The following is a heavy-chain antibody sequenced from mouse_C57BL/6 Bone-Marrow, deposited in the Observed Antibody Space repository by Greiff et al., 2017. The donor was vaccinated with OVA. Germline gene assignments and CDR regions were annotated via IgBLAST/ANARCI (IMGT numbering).Heavy chain of an antibody. D-gene: IGHD3-2*02. J-gene: IGHJ4*01. CDR3: ARSPILDSSGYRYAMDY. CDR2: IRNKANGYTT. V-gene: IGHV7-3*01. CDR1: GFTFTDYY. Sequence: EVQVVESGGGLVQPGGSLSLSCAASGFTFTDYYMSWVRQPPGKALEWLGFIRNKANGYTTEYSASVKGRFTISRDNSQSILYLQMNALRAEDSATYYCARSPILDSSGYRYAMDYWGQGTSVTVSS.